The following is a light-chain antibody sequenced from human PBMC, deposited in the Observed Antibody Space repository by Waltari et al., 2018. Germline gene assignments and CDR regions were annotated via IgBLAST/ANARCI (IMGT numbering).Light chain of an antibody. CDR3: HQYYNTPYS. Sequence: DIVMTQSPDSLAVSLGERATINCKSSRTVLYDSHNKNYLAWYQQKPGQPPNLLIYWASTRKSGVPDRFSGSGSGTDFTLTISTLQAEDVAVYYCHQYYNTPYSYGQGTKLEIK. V-gene: IGKV4-1*01. CDR1: RTVLYDSHNKNY. CDR2: WAS. J-gene: IGKJ2*03.